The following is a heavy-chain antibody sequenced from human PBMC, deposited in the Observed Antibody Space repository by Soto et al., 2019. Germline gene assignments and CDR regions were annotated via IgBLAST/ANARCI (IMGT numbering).Heavy chain of an antibody. CDR2: ITATGGNT. D-gene: IGHD1-7*01. CDR1: GFTFSTYS. V-gene: IGHV3-23*01. Sequence: GGSLRLSCATSGFTFSTYSMTWVRQSPGKGLEWVAHITATGGNTYYADSVSGRFTISRDTSGNTLYLQMNSLRAEDTALYYCAKCMQAYWNYDAHHIWGQGTMVTVSS. CDR3: AKCMQAYWNYDAHHI. J-gene: IGHJ3*02.